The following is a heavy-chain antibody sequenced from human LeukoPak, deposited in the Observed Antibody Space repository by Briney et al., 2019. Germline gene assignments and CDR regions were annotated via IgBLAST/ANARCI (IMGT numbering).Heavy chain of an antibody. CDR2: INPSGGST. CDR3: ARRAVAGTTDP. Sequence: ASVKVSCKASGYTFTSYYMHWVRQAPGQGLEWMGIINPSGGSTSYAQKFQGRVTMTRDTSTSTVYMELSSLRSEDTAVYYSARRAVAGTTDPWGQGTLVTVSS. CDR1: GYTFTSYY. V-gene: IGHV1-46*01. J-gene: IGHJ5*02. D-gene: IGHD6-19*01.